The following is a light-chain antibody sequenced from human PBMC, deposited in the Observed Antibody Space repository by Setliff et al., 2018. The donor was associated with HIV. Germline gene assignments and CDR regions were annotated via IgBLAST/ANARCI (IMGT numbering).Light chain of an antibody. V-gene: IGLV2-11*01. CDR1: SSDVGGYNY. CDR2: DVN. CDR3: CSYAGGPYV. Sequence: QSVLTQPRSVSGSPGQSVTISCTGTSSDVGGYNYVSWYQQYPGKAPKVIIYDVNKRPSGVPDRFSGSKSANTASLTISRLQAEDEADYYCCSYAGGPYVFGTGTKVTVL. J-gene: IGLJ1*01.